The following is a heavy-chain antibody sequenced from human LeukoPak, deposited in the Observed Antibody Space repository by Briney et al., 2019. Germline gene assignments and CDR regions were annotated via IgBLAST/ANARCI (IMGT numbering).Heavy chain of an antibody. CDR1: GGSISSSSYY. Sequence: SETLSLTCTVSGGSISSSSYYWGWIRQPPGKGLEWIGSIYYSGSTYYNPSLKSRVTISVDTSKNQLSLKLSSVTAAATAVYYCARDGGYCSGGSCYDFDYWGQGTLVTVSS. J-gene: IGHJ4*02. D-gene: IGHD2-15*01. CDR2: IYYSGST. CDR3: ARDGGYCSGGSCYDFDY. V-gene: IGHV4-39*07.